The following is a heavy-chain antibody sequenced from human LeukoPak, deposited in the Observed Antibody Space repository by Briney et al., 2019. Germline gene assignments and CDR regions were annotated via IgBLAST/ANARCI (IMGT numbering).Heavy chain of an antibody. D-gene: IGHD3-3*01. CDR3: ARNLGRDFWSGYYYY. CDR1: GYSFTSYW. V-gene: IGHV5-51*01. Sequence: GESLKISFKGSGYSFTSYWIGWVRQMPGKGLEWVGIIYPGDSDTRYSPSFQGQVTISADKSISTAYLQWSSLKASDTAMYYCARNLGRDFWSGYYYYWGQGTLVTVPS. J-gene: IGHJ4*02. CDR2: IYPGDSDT.